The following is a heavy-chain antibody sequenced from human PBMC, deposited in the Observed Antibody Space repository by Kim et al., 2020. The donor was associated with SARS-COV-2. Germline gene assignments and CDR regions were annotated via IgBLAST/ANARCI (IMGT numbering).Heavy chain of an antibody. CDR1: GFTFSSYS. Sequence: GGSLRLSCAASGFTFSSYSMNWVHQAPGKGLEWVSSISSSSSYIYYADSVKGRFTISRDNAKNSLYLQMNSLRAEDTAVYYCAPVRGVTLFDYWGQGTLVTVSS. V-gene: IGHV3-21*01. CDR3: APVRGVTLFDY. CDR2: ISSSSSYI. J-gene: IGHJ4*02. D-gene: IGHD3-10*01.